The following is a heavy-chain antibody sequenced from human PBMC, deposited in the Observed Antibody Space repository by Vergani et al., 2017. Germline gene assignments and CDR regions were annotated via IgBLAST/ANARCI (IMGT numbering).Heavy chain of an antibody. D-gene: IGHD5-12*01. V-gene: IGHV3-23*01. J-gene: IGHJ4*02. CDR3: TXGSRGYTGYFFDY. Sequence: EVQLLESGGGLVQPGGSLRLSCGASGFTFSSYAMTWVRQAPGKGLEWVSAISGSGGNTFYTDSVKGRFTISRDNSKDTLYLQMNSLRVEDTAVYYCTXGSRGYTGYFFDYWGQGTLATVSS. CDR2: ISGSGGNT. CDR1: GFTFSSYA.